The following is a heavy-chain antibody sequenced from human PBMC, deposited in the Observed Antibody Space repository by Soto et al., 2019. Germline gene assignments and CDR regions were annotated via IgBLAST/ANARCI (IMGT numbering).Heavy chain of an antibody. Sequence: QLQLQESGPGLVKPSEILSLTCTVSGDSISSGGYYWGWIRQPPGKGLEWIGSIYFNGNTYYNPSLKSRVTISRDTSRNQFSLRLISVTAADTAVYYGVSRLGYGYAMDVWGQGTTVTVSS. CDR1: GDSISSGGYY. D-gene: IGHD5-12*01. V-gene: IGHV4-39*01. J-gene: IGHJ6*02. CDR3: VSRLGYGYAMDV. CDR2: IYFNGNT.